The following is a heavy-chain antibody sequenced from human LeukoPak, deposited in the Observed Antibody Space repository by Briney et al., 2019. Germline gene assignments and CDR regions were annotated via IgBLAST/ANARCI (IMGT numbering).Heavy chain of an antibody. Sequence: ASVKVSCEASGYTFTGYYMHWVRQAPGQGLEWMGWINPNSGGTNYAQKFQGRVTMTRDTSISTAYMELSRLRSDDTAVYYCARDLPTAYYYYYYGMDVWGQGTTVTVSS. V-gene: IGHV1-2*02. CDR2: INPNSGGT. CDR1: GYTFTGYY. CDR3: ARDLPTAYYYYYYGMDV. J-gene: IGHJ6*02.